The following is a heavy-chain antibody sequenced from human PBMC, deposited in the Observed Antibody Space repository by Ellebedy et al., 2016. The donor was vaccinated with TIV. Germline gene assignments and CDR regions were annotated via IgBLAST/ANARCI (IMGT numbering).Heavy chain of an antibody. CDR3: ARGRGSGSYYPLRH. J-gene: IGHJ4*02. CDR2: ISYTGTI. V-gene: IGHV4-59*12. D-gene: IGHD3-10*01. Sequence: MPGGSLRLSCTVSGGSISSYFWNWIRQPPGKGLEWIGYISYTGTINYNPSLKSRVTISVDTSKNQFSLKLSSVTAADTAVYYCARGRGSGSYYPLRHWGQGTLVTVSS. CDR1: GGSISSYF.